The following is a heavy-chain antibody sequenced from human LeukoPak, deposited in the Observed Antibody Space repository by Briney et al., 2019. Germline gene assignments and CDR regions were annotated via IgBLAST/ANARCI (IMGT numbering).Heavy chain of an antibody. J-gene: IGHJ4*02. V-gene: IGHV1-2*02. CDR2: INPNSDGT. Sequence: ASVKVSCKASGYTFTGYYMHWVRQAPGQGLEWMGWINPNSDGTNYAQKFQGRVTMTRDTSISTAYMELSRLRSDDTAVYYCARAGGGYYFDYWGQGTLVTVSS. CDR1: GYTFTGYY. D-gene: IGHD3-16*01. CDR3: ARAGGGYYFDY.